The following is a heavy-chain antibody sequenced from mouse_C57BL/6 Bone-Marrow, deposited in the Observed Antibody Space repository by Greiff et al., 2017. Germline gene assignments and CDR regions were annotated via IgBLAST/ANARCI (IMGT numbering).Heavy chain of an antibody. CDR1: GFSFNTYA. D-gene: IGHD1-1*01. J-gene: IGHJ3*01. CDR3: VGGYYGSEGFAY. Sequence: EVKLLESGGGLVQPKGSLKLSCAASGFSFNTYAMNWVRQAPGKGLEWVARIRSKSNNYATYYADSVKDSFTISSEDSASMLYLQMNNLKTEDTAMYYCVGGYYGSEGFAYWGQGTLVTVSA. CDR2: IRSKSNNYAT. V-gene: IGHV10-1*01.